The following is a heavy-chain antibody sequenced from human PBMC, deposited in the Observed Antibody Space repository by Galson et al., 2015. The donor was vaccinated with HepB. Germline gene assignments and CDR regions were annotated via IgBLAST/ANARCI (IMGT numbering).Heavy chain of an antibody. Sequence: SCKASGYIFTNYYIHWVRQAPGQGLEWMGIINPSVGTTTYAQHFQGRLAMTTDTSTSTVYMELSSLRSDDTAMYYCARGEIAAGGNWDPWGQGTLVIVSS. CDR2: INPSVGTT. CDR3: ARGEIAAGGNWDP. CDR1: GYIFTNYY. J-gene: IGHJ5*02. D-gene: IGHD6-13*01. V-gene: IGHV1-46*03.